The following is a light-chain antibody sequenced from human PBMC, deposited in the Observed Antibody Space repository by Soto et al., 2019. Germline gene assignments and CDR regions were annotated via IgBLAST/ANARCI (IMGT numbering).Light chain of an antibody. CDR2: EVS. V-gene: IGLV2-14*01. CDR3: NSFGSPIPRYV. Sequence: QAVVTQPASVSGSPGQSITISCTGTSNDVGSYNYVSWYQQHPGKAPKLIIYEVSYRPSGVSNRFSGSKSGNTASLTISGLQAEDEADYFCNSFGSPIPRYVFGPGTKLTVL. J-gene: IGLJ1*01. CDR1: SNDVGSYNY.